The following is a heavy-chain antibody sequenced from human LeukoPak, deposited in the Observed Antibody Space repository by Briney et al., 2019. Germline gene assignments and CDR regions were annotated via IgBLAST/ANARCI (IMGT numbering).Heavy chain of an antibody. V-gene: IGHV3-23*01. CDR1: GITFGPYR. Sequence: GGSLRLSCAASGITFGPYRMNWVRQAQGKGLERVSGISGSGDNTYYADSVKGRFTISRDNSKNTLYVQVNSLGTEDTAAYYCAKGSYYDSSGSFYFDYWGQGTLVTVSS. CDR2: ISGSGDNT. CDR3: AKGSYYDSSGSFYFDY. J-gene: IGHJ4*02. D-gene: IGHD3-22*01.